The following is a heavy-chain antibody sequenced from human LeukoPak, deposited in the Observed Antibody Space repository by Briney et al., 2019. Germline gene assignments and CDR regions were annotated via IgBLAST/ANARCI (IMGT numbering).Heavy chain of an antibody. V-gene: IGHV1-18*01. CDR1: GYTFTSYG. Sequence: GASVKVSCKASGYTFTSYGISWVRQAPGQGLEWMGWISAYNGNTNYAQKLQGRVTMTTDTSTSTAYMELRSLRSDDTAVYYCATGTDSSGYFAHAFDIWGQGTMVTVSS. CDR2: ISAYNGNT. D-gene: IGHD3-22*01. CDR3: ATGTDSSGYFAHAFDI. J-gene: IGHJ3*02.